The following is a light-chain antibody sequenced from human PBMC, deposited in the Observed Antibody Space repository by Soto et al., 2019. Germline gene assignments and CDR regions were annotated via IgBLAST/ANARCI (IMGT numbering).Light chain of an antibody. V-gene: IGLV2-14*01. CDR3: SSYTSSSTLSYV. CDR2: DVS. J-gene: IGLJ1*01. CDR1: SSDVGSYNY. Sequence: LTQPASVSGSPGQSITISCTGTSSDVGSYNYVSWYKQHPGKAPKLMIYDVSNRPSGVSNRFSGSKSGSTASLTISGLQVEDEADYYCSSYTSSSTLSYVFGTGTKVTVL.